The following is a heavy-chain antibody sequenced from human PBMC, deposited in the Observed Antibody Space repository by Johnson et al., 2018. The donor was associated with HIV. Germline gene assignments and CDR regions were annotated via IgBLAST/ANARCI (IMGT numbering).Heavy chain of an antibody. J-gene: IGHJ3*02. CDR3: AKARFLEHAFDI. CDR1: GFTFSSYA. CDR2: ISGSGGSR. D-gene: IGHD3-3*01. Sequence: VQVVESGGGLIQSGGSLRLSCAVSGFTFSSYAMSWVRQAPGKGLEWVSAISGSGGSRYYADSVKGRFTISRDNSKNTLYLQMNSLRAEDTAVYYCAKARFLEHAFDIWGQGTMVTVSS. V-gene: IGHV3-23*04.